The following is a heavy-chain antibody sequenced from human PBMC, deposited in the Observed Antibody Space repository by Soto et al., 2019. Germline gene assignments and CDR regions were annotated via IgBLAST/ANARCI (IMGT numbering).Heavy chain of an antibody. CDR1: GFTFSTYA. CDR2: VSYDGSNK. D-gene: IGHD6-6*01. CDR3: ARATNLDSTSSASFDY. V-gene: IGHV3-30-3*01. J-gene: IGHJ4*02. Sequence: QVQLVESGGGVVQPGRSLRLSCAASGFTFSTYAMHWVRQAPGKGLEWVTLVSYDGSNKYYADSVKGRFTISRDNSKNTLYLQMSSLRVEDTAVYRCARATNLDSTSSASFDYWGQGTLVTVSS.